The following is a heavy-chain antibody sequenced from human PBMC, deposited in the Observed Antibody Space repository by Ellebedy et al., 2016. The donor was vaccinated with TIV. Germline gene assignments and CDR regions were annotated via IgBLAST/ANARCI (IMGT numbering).Heavy chain of an antibody. CDR1: GFTFSAYA. D-gene: IGHD6-19*01. V-gene: IGHV3-23*01. CDR3: AKAEVGVSGWKT. CDR2: VSIMGSSP. Sequence: PGGSLRLSCAASGFTFSAYAMNWVRQAPGKGLEWVSSVSIMGSSPYYADSVTGRFTISRDNSKNTLYLQMSSLRVEDTAVYFCAKAEVGVSGWKTWGQGTLVTVSS. J-gene: IGHJ4*02.